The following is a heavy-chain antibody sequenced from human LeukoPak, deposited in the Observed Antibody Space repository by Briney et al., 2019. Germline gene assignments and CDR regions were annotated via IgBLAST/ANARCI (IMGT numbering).Heavy chain of an antibody. CDR3: ARGSTVVTPFMLN. J-gene: IGHJ4*02. CDR1: GYTFSSYS. CDR2: ISYDGSNK. D-gene: IGHD4-23*01. Sequence: GGSLRLSCVGSGYTFSSYSMNWVRQAPGKGLEWVAVISYDGSNKYYADSVKGRFTISRDNSKNTLYLQMNSLRAEDTAVYYCARGSTVVTPFMLNWGQGTLVTVSS. V-gene: IGHV3-30*03.